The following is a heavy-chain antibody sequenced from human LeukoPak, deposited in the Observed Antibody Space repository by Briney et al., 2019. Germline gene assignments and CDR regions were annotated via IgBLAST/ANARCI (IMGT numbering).Heavy chain of an antibody. Sequence: SETLSLTCTVSGGSISSYYWSWIRQPPGKGLEWIGYIYYSGSTNYNPSLKSRVTISVDTSKNQFSLKLSSVTAADTAVYYCARARYGDYEDYWGQGTLVTVSS. CDR3: ARARYGDYEDY. CDR1: GGSISSYY. V-gene: IGHV4-59*01. CDR2: IYYSGST. J-gene: IGHJ4*02. D-gene: IGHD4-17*01.